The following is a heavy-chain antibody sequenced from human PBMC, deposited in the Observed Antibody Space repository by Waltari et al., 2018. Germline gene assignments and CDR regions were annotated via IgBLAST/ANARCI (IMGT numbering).Heavy chain of an antibody. CDR1: GVTFNHYA. J-gene: IGHJ4*02. Sequence: EVQLLESGGGLISPGGSLTRSCAASGVTFNHYAMNWIRQAPGKGLEWVSVIYSGGGAYYADSVKGRFTISRDNSKNTLYLQMSSLRLEDTAVYYCVKETAYGYYFDNWGQGTLVSVSS. CDR3: VKETAYGYYFDN. D-gene: IGHD3-10*01. CDR2: IYSGGGA. V-gene: IGHV3-23*03.